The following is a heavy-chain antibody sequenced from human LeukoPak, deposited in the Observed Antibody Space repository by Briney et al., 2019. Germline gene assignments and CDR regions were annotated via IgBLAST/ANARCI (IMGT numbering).Heavy chain of an antibody. J-gene: IGHJ5*02. Sequence: SQTLSLTCTVSGGSMYSGGFSWSWLRQPPGKGLEWIGYIYYSGRTYYNPSLKSRVTISIDTSDNQFSLSHTSLTAADTAVYYCAREGGGSYSRGWFDPWGQGTLVTVSS. V-gene: IGHV4-30-4*07. D-gene: IGHD1-26*01. CDR2: IYYSGRT. CDR1: GGSMYSGGFS. CDR3: AREGGGSYSRGWFDP.